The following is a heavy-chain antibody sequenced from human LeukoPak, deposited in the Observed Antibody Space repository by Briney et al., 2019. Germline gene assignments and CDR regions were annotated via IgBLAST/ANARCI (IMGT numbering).Heavy chain of an antibody. Sequence: GSLRLSCSASGLTFSSYAMHWVRQAPGKGLEYVSAISSNGGSTYYADSVKGRFTISRDNSKNTLYLQMSSLRAEDTAVYYCVKELLYYDILTGYYPGPTGDYWGQGTLVTVSS. D-gene: IGHD3-9*01. J-gene: IGHJ4*02. V-gene: IGHV3-64D*06. CDR2: ISSNGGST. CDR3: VKELLYYDILTGYYPGPTGDY. CDR1: GLTFSSYA.